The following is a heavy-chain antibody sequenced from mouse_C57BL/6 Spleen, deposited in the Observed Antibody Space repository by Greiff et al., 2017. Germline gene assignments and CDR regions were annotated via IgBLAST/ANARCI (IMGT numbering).Heavy chain of an antibody. J-gene: IGHJ2*01. CDR2: INPGSGGT. V-gene: IGHV1-54*01. Sequence: QVHVKQSGAELVRPGTSVKVSCKASGYAFTNYLIEWVKQRPGQGLEWIGVINPGSGGTNYNEKFKGKATLTADKSSSTAYMQLSSLTSEDSAVYFCARDDYDGYYFDYWGQGTTLTVSS. CDR1: GYAFTNYL. D-gene: IGHD2-4*01. CDR3: ARDDYDGYYFDY.